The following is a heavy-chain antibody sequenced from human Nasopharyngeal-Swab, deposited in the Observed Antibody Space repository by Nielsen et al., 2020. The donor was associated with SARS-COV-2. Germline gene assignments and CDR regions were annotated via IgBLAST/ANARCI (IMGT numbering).Heavy chain of an antibody. D-gene: IGHD6-19*01. CDR2: ISWNSGSI. Sequence: SLKISCAASGFTFDDYAMHWVRQAPGKGLEWVSGISWNSGSIGYADSVKGRFTIPRDNAKNSLYLQMNSLRAEDTALYYCAKIGGSGWYVDAFDIWGQGTMVTVSS. V-gene: IGHV3-9*01. J-gene: IGHJ3*02. CDR1: GFTFDDYA. CDR3: AKIGGSGWYVDAFDI.